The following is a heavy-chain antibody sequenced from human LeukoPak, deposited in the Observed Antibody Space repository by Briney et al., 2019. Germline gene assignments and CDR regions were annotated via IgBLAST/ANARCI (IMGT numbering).Heavy chain of an antibody. J-gene: IGHJ6*03. Sequence: ASVKVSCKASGYTFPSYGISWVRQAPGQGLEWMGWISAYKGNTNYGQKLRGRVSMTTRSSTSTDYMELRSLRSDDRAVYYCARAPTTVVTPNYYYYYVDVWGKGTTVTVSS. CDR2: ISAYKGNT. V-gene: IGHV1-18*01. D-gene: IGHD4-23*01. CDR1: GYTFPSYG. CDR3: ARAPTTVVTPNYYYYYVDV.